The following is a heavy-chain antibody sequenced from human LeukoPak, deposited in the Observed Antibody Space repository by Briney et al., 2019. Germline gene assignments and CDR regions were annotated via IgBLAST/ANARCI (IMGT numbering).Heavy chain of an antibody. CDR2: ISWNSGSI. V-gene: IGHV3-9*01. CDR3: AKGVVVPAAKWAYYYMDV. CDR1: GFTFDDYA. J-gene: IGHJ6*03. D-gene: IGHD2-2*01. Sequence: PGGSLRLSCAASGFTFDDYAMHWVRQAPGKGLEWVSGISWNSGSIGYADSVKGRFTISRDNAKNSLYLQMNSLRAEDTALYYCAKGVVVPAAKWAYYYMDVWGKGTTVTVSS.